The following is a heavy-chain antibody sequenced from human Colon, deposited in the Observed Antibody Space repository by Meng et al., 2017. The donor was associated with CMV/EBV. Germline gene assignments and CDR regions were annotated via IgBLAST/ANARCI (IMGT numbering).Heavy chain of an antibody. Sequence: GESLKISCEVSGLTFRTYAMAWVRQAPGKGLEWVSGISGSGDRTYYVESVKGRFNISRDNSKNTLYMHLNSLRVEDTAVYYCVRENGPDASRGNRFDPWGQGTLVTVSS. CDR1: GLTFRTYA. CDR2: ISGSGDRT. CDR3: VRENGPDASRGNRFDP. V-gene: IGHV3-23*01. J-gene: IGHJ5*02. D-gene: IGHD1-14*01.